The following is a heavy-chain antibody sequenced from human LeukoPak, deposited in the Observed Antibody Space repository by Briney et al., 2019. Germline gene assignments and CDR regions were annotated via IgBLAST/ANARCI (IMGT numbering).Heavy chain of an antibody. CDR2: ISAYNGNT. D-gene: IGHD5-12*01. V-gene: IGHV1-18*01. J-gene: IGHJ4*02. CDR3: ARGDSGYEIDY. CDR1: GGTFSSYA. Sequence: ASVKVSCKASGGTFSSYAISWVRQAPGQGLEWMGWISAYNGNTNYAQKLQGRVTMTTDTSTSTAYMELRSLRSDDTAVYYCARGDSGYEIDYWGQGTLVTVSS.